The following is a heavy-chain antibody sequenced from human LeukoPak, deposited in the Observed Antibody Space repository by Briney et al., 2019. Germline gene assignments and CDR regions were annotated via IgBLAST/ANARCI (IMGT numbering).Heavy chain of an antibody. CDR2: ISIDGTIK. Sequence: PGRSLTLSYATSGFTFTNYDVHWVRQAPGKGLEWVAVISIDGTIKIYADSVRGRFTISRDNSKNTVSLQMNSLRPEDTAVYYCARDHRAGVPDYMDYWGQGTPVTVSS. CDR3: ARDHRAGVPDYMDY. D-gene: IGHD3-10*01. CDR1: GFTFTNYD. V-gene: IGHV3-30*01. J-gene: IGHJ4*02.